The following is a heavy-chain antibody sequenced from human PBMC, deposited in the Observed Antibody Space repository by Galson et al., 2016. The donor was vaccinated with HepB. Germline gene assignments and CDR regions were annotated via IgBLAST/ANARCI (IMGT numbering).Heavy chain of an antibody. Sequence: SLRLSCAASGFKFDDYGMSWVRQAPGKGLEWVSGINWNGGSTGYVDSVKGRFTISRDNAKNSLYLQMNSLRAEDTALYYCARATPYYDILTGYYNYYFYYGGQGTRVTVSA. J-gene: IGHJ4*02. CDR2: INWNGGST. CDR1: GFKFDDYG. V-gene: IGHV3-20*04. D-gene: IGHD3-9*01. CDR3: ARATPYYDILTGYYNYYFYY.